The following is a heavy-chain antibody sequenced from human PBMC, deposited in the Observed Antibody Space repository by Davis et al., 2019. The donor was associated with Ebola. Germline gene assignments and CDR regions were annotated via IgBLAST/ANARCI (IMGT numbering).Heavy chain of an antibody. J-gene: IGHJ4*02. CDR3: ARVYPSWAGPVDY. CDR2: INHSGST. D-gene: IGHD6-13*01. V-gene: IGHV4-34*01. CDR1: GGSFSGYY. Sequence: PSETLSLTCAVYGGSFSGYYWSWIRQPPGKGLEWIGEINHSGSTNYNPSLKSRVTISVDTSKNQFSLKLSSVTAADTAVYYCARVYPSWAGPVDYWGQGTLVTVSS.